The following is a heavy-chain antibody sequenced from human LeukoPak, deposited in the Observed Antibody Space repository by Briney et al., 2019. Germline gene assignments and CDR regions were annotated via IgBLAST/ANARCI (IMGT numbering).Heavy chain of an antibody. D-gene: IGHD2-15*01. Sequence: SVKVSCKASGGTFSSYAISWVRQAPGQGLEWMGGIIPIFGTANYAQKFQGRVTITADKSTSTAYMELSSLRSEDTAVYYCARDRGYCSGGSCYSYYYYYMDVWGKGTTVTVSS. J-gene: IGHJ6*03. CDR3: ARDRGYCSGGSCYSYYYYYMDV. V-gene: IGHV1-69*06. CDR1: GGTFSSYA. CDR2: IIPIFGTA.